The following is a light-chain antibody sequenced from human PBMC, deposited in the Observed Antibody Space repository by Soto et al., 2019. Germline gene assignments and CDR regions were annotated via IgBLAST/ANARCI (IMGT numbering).Light chain of an antibody. Sequence: EIGLTQSPAPLSLSQGERATLSCRASQSVSSYLAWYQQKPGQAPRLLIYDASNRATGIPGRFSGSGSGTDFTLTISSLEPEDFAVYYCQQRSNWPPITFGQGTRLEIK. CDR1: QSVSSY. V-gene: IGKV3-11*01. CDR2: DAS. CDR3: QQRSNWPPIT. J-gene: IGKJ5*01.